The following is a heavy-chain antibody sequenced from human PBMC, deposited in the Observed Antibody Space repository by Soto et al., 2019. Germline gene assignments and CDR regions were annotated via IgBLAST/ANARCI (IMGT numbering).Heavy chain of an antibody. CDR1: GGSISSSHF. J-gene: IGHJ4*02. V-gene: IGHV4-4*02. CDR3: ARSFGWYAIDY. D-gene: IGHD6-19*01. Sequence: QVLLQESGRGLVQPSGTLSLSCAVSGGSISSSHFWGWVRQPPGKGLEWVGDISHSGSVNYNPSLMSRVTISIDKSKNQFSLKLNSVTAADTAVYYCARSFGWYAIDYWGQGTLVIVSS. CDR2: ISHSGSV.